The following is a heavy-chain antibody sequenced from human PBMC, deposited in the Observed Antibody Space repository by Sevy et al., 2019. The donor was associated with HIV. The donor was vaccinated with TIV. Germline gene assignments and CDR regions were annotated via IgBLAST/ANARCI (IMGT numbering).Heavy chain of an antibody. D-gene: IGHD6-6*01. CDR2: MNPNSGNT. CDR3: ARDGAARGYYYYYYGMDV. V-gene: IGHV1-8*01. CDR1: GYTFTSYD. Sequence: ASVKVSCKASGYTFTSYDINWVRQATGQGREWMGWMNPNSGNTGYAQKFQGRVTMTRNTSISTAYMGLSSLRSEDTAVYYCARDGAARGYYYYYYGMDVWGQGTTVTVSS. J-gene: IGHJ6*02.